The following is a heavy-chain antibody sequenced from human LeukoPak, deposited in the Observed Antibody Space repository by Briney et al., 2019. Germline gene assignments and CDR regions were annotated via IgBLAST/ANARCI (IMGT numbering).Heavy chain of an antibody. D-gene: IGHD3-9*01. CDR3: AKFFDILTGYFDS. V-gene: IGHV3-23*01. CDR2: ISGGGGST. CDR1: GFTFSSYA. Sequence: GGSLRLSCAASGFTFSSYAMSWVRQAPGKGLEWVSAISGGGGSTHYADSVKGRFTISRDNSKNTLYLQMNSLRADDTAVYYCAKFFDILTGYFDSWGQGTLVTVSS. J-gene: IGHJ4*02.